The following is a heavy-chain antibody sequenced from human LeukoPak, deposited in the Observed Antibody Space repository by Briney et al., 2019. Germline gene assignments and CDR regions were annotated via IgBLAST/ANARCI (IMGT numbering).Heavy chain of an antibody. Sequence: PGGSLRLSCAASGFTFSSYWMSWVRQAPGKGLEWVANIKQDGSEKYYVDSVKGRFTISRDNAKNSLHLQMSSLRAEDTAVYYCARDQDYVWGSYRPYYFDYWGQGTLVTVSS. CDR3: ARDQDYVWGSYRPYYFDY. CDR2: IKQDGSEK. V-gene: IGHV3-7*01. J-gene: IGHJ4*02. CDR1: GFTFSSYW. D-gene: IGHD3-16*02.